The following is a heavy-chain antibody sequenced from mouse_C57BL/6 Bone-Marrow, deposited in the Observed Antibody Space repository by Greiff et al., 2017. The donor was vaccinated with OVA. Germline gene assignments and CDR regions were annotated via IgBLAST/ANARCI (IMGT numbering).Heavy chain of an antibody. CDR3: ARPPPGYSNYLAWFAY. CDR2: ISTGGGST. CDR1: GFTFSDYY. Sequence: EVHLVESGGGLVQPGGSLKLSCAASGFTFSDYYMYWVRQTPEKRLEWVAYISTGGGSTYYPATVTGRFTISRDNAKNTLYLQLSRRKSEDTARYYCARPPPGYSNYLAWFAYGGQGTLVTVSA. V-gene: IGHV5-12*01. D-gene: IGHD2-5*01. J-gene: IGHJ3*01.